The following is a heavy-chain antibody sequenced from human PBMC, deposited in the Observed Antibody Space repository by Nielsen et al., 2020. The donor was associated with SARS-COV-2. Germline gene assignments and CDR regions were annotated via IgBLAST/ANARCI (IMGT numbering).Heavy chain of an antibody. CDR2: ISAYNGNT. CDR1: GYTFTSYG. V-gene: IGHV1-18*01. J-gene: IGHJ6*02. Sequence: ASVKVSCKASGYTFTSYGISWVRQAPGQGLEWMGWISAYNGNTNYAQKLQGRVTMTTDTSTSTAYMELRSLRSDDTAVYYCASHYYYDSSGYHYYGMDVWGQGTTVTVSS. CDR3: ASHYYYDSSGYHYYGMDV. D-gene: IGHD3-22*01.